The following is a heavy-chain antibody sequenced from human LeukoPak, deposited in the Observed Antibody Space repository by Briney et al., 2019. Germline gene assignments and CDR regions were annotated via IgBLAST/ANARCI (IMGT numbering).Heavy chain of an antibody. D-gene: IGHD1-26*01. CDR3: ARDSETGSYWRYIDS. Sequence: PGRSLRLSYASAYCTTRYYVICLGRQAPEKGLELVAISSIHVDLESYAAAVKGRFTTSRAHCTTTPYLYRSSLRPEDTATYYCARDSETGSYWRYIDSWAQGTLVTVSS. V-gene: IGHV3-30*03. J-gene: IGHJ4*02. CDR1: YCTTRYYV. CDR2: SSIHVDLE.